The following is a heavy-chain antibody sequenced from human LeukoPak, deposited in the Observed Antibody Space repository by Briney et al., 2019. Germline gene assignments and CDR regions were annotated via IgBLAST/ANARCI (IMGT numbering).Heavy chain of an antibody. Sequence: PGGSLRLSCAASGFTFNIYGMNWVRQAPGKGLEWVSGIGGSGSHTYYADSVKGRFTISRDNSKNTMYLHKNSLRAEDTALYFCARDERSIQFNFWGQGTLVTVSS. CDR1: GFTFNIYG. J-gene: IGHJ4*02. D-gene: IGHD5-24*01. CDR3: ARDERSIQFNF. V-gene: IGHV3-23*01. CDR2: IGGSGSHT.